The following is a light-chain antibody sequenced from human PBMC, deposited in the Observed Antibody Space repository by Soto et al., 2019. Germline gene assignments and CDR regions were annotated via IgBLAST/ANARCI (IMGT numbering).Light chain of an antibody. V-gene: IGLV2-14*01. CDR1: SSDVGDYNY. J-gene: IGLJ3*02. Sequence: QSALTQPASVSGSPGQSITISCTGTSSDVGDYNYVSWYQQHPGKAPKLMIYEVSYRPSGVSDRFSGSKSGNTASLTISGLQAEDEADYYCTSYTSSSTLVVFGGGTKVTVL. CDR2: EVS. CDR3: TSYTSSSTLVV.